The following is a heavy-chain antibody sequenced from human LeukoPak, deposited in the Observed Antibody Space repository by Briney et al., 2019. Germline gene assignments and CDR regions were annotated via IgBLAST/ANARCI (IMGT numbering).Heavy chain of an antibody. D-gene: IGHD3-22*01. CDR1: GFTFSSYS. V-gene: IGHV3-21*01. Sequence: GGSLRLSCAASGFTFSSYSMNWVRRAPGKGLEWVSSISSSSSYIYYADSVKGRFTISRDNAKNSLYLQMNSLRAEDTAVYYCARDPYDSSGYYPYYFDYWGQGTLVTVSS. CDR2: ISSSSSYI. CDR3: ARDPYDSSGYYPYYFDY. J-gene: IGHJ4*02.